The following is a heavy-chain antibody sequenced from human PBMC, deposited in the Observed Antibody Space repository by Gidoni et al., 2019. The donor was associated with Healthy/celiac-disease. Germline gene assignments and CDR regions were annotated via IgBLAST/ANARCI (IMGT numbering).Heavy chain of an antibody. CDR2: ISWNSGSI. D-gene: IGHD6-13*01. CDR3: AKEGIAAADPYYYYGMDV. J-gene: IGHJ6*02. V-gene: IGHV3-9*01. CDR1: GFTFDDYD. Sequence: EVQLVESGGGLVQPGRSLRLSCAAAGFTFDDYDMHWVRQAPGKGLEWVSGISWNSGSIGYADSVKGRFTISSDNAKNSLYLQMNSLRAEDTALYYCAKEGIAAADPYYYYGMDVWGQGTTVTVSS.